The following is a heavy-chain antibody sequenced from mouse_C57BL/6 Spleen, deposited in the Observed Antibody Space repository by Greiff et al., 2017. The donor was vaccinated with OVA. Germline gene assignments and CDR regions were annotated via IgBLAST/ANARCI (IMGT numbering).Heavy chain of an antibody. Sequence: VKLQESGAELVRPGASVKLSCKASGYTFTDYYINWVKQRPGQGLEWIARIYPGSGNTYYNEKFKGKATLTAEKSSSTAYMQLSSLTSEDSAVYFCARGGYYGSSPAWFAYWGQGTLVTVSA. CDR1: GYTFTDYY. D-gene: IGHD1-1*01. V-gene: IGHV1-76*01. CDR3: ARGGYYGSSPAWFAY. CDR2: IYPGSGNT. J-gene: IGHJ3*01.